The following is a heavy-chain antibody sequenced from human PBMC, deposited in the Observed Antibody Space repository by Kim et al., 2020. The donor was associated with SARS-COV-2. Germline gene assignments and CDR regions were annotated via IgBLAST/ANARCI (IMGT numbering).Heavy chain of an antibody. CDR1: GLTFGDYS. V-gene: IGHV3-49*03. D-gene: IGHD2-8*01. J-gene: IGHJ4*02. Sequence: GGSLRLSCRVSGLTFGDYSISWFRQAPGKGLEWVGFIRSKTYGGTAEYAACVKGRFSISRDDSNSIAYLQMNSLKNEDTALYYCSREYSIMERNWDCWGQGTPVTVSA. CDR2: IRSKTYGGTA. CDR3: SREYSIMERNWDC.